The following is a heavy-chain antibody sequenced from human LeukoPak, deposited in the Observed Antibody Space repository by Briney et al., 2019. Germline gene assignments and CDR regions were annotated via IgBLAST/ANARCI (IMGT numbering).Heavy chain of an antibody. D-gene: IGHD4-17*01. CDR2: ISSSSSTI. CDR3: AKDIVRATVTTGFGYMDV. V-gene: IGHV3-48*01. J-gene: IGHJ6*03. Sequence: PGGSLRLSCAASGFTFSSYSMNWVRQAPGKGLEWVSYISSSSSTIYYADSVKGRFTISRDNSKNTLYLQMNSLRAEDTAVYYCAKDIVRATVTTGFGYMDVWGKGTTVTVSS. CDR1: GFTFSSYS.